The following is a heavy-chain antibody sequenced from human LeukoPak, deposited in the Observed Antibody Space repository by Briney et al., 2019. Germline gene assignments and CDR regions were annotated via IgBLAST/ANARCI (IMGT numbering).Heavy chain of an antibody. D-gene: IGHD3-16*02. V-gene: IGHV4-59*01. Sequence: SETLSLTCTVSGDSISRYYWSWIRQPPGKGLEWIAYIYYSGSTNYNPSLKSRVTISLDTSKSQFSLKLSSVTAADTAIYYCARALSGYHYYMDVWGKGTTVTVSS. CDR3: ARALSGYHYYMDV. CDR2: IYYSGST. J-gene: IGHJ6*03. CDR1: GDSISRYY.